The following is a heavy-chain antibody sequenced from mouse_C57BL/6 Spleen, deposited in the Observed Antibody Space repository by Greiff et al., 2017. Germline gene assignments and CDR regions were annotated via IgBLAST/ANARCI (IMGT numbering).Heavy chain of an antibody. V-gene: IGHV1-53*01. D-gene: IGHD1-1*01. CDR3: AKITTVYYYAMDY. CDR2: INPSNGGT. Sequence: QVQLQQPGTELVKPGASVKLSCKASGYTFTSYWMHWVKQRPGQGLEWIGNINPSNGGTNYNEKFKSKATLTVDKSSSTAYMQLNSLTSEDSAVYYCAKITTVYYYAMDYWGQGTSVTVSS. J-gene: IGHJ4*01. CDR1: GYTFTSYW.